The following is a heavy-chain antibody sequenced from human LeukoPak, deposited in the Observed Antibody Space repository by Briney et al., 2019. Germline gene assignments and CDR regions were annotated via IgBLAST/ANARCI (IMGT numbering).Heavy chain of an antibody. CDR3: ARFGTNWYYDFWSGTGFDP. V-gene: IGHV1-2*02. CDR2: INPNSGGT. D-gene: IGHD3-3*01. J-gene: IGHJ5*02. CDR1: GYTFTCYY. Sequence: ASVKVSCKASGYTFTCYYMHWVRQAPGQGLEWMGWINPNSGGTNYAQKFQGRVTMTRDTSISTAYMELSRLRSDDTAVYYCARFGTNWYYDFWSGTGFDPWGQGTLVTVSS.